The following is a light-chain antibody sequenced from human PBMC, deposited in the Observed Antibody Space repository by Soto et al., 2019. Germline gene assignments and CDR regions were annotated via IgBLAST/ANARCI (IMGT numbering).Light chain of an antibody. CDR3: PQCSGWPQRGN. Sequence: VLTQSPATLSLSPGERATLSCRASQSITTYLAWYQQSPGQAARLLLSDASTRAAGIPARFSGSGSGTDLTLTISSLETEDSGVYSCPQCSGWPQRGNLGGGTNVEI. V-gene: IGKV3-11*01. J-gene: IGKJ4*01. CDR1: QSITTY. CDR2: DAS.